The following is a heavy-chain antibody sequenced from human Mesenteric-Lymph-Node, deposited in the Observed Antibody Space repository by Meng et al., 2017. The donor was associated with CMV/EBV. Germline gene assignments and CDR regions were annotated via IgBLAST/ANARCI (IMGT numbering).Heavy chain of an antibody. CDR1: GFTFSSYW. D-gene: IGHD1-26*01. Sequence: GGSLRLSCAASGFTFSSYWMSWVRQAPGKGLEWVANIKQDGSETYYVDSVKGRFSISRDNAKKSLYLQMNSLRAEDTAVYYCARDELGATPFDYWGQGTLVTVSS. V-gene: IGHV3-7*01. CDR2: IKQDGSET. J-gene: IGHJ4*02. CDR3: ARDELGATPFDY.